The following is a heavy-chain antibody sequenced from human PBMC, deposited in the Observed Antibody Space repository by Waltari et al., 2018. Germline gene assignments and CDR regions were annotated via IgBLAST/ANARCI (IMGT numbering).Heavy chain of an antibody. CDR3: AKERSSQQLVPNYFDY. Sequence: EVQLVESGGGLVQPGGSLRLSCAASGFTCSSYAMIWVRQAPGKGLEWVAAISGSGGSTYYADSVKGRFTISRDNSKNTLYLQMNSLRAEDTAVYYCAKERSSQQLVPNYFDYWGQGTLVTVSS. CDR1: GFTCSSYA. D-gene: IGHD6-13*01. CDR2: ISGSGGST. J-gene: IGHJ4*02. V-gene: IGHV3-23*04.